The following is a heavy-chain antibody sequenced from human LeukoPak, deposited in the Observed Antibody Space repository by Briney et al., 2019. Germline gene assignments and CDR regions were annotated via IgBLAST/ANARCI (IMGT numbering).Heavy chain of an antibody. CDR1: GGSISSYY. D-gene: IGHD4-17*01. CDR2: IYYSGST. CDR3: ARDAAINYGDYDAFDI. J-gene: IGHJ3*02. V-gene: IGHV4-59*01. Sequence: SETLSLTCTVSGGSISSYYWSWIRQPPGKGLEWIGYIYYSGSTNYNPSLKSRVTISVDTSKNQFSLKLSSVTAADTAVYYCARDAAINYGDYDAFDIWGQGTMVTVSS.